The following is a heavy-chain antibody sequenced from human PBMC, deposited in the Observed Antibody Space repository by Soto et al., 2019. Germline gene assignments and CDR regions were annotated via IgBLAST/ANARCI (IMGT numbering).Heavy chain of an antibody. D-gene: IGHD5-12*01. CDR2: IGGRGNSA. V-gene: IGHV3-23*01. CDR1: GFIFTNYA. Sequence: VGSLRLSCAASGFIFTNYAMNWVRQAPGKGLEWVSVIGGRGNSAYYADSVQGRFTISRDNSKNTLSLQMSSLTADDTAIYYCVREGRGSFDFWGRGTMV. J-gene: IGHJ3*01. CDR3: VREGRGSFDF.